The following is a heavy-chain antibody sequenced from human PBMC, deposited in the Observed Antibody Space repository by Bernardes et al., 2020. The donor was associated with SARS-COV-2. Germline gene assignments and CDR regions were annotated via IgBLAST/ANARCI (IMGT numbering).Heavy chain of an antibody. CDR1: GFTFSSYW. Sequence: GGSLRLSCAASGFTFSSYWMHWVRQAPGKGLVWVSGIGAAGDTYYPDSVKGRFTISRENAMNSLFLQMNSLRAGDTAVYYCARGAPTGSWFGFDPWGQGTLVTVSS. CDR3: ARGAPTGSWFGFDP. CDR2: IGAAGDT. J-gene: IGHJ5*02. V-gene: IGHV3-13*01. D-gene: IGHD6-13*01.